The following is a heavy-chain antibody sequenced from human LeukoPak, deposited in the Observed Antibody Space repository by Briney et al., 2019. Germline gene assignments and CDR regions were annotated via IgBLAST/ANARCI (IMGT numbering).Heavy chain of an antibody. D-gene: IGHD3-10*01. CDR3: ARRLEESYTISKTNWFDP. J-gene: IGHJ5*02. Sequence: PSETLSLTCTVSGGSITSSSYFWGWIRQPPGKGLEWIGIIYYSGTTYYYSPSLKSRVTISVDTSKNQFSLDLSSVTAADTAVYYCARRLEESYTISKTNWFDPWGQGTLVTVSS. V-gene: IGHV4-39*01. CDR1: GGSITSSSYF. CDR2: IYYSGTT.